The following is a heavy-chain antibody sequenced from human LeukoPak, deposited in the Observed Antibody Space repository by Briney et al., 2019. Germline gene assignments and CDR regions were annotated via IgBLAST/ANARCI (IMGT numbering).Heavy chain of an antibody. CDR2: IYTSENT. D-gene: IGHD2-8*01. V-gene: IGHV4-4*07. CDR3: ARDRCEGYCTSFDS. CDR1: GGYIGSYY. Sequence: SETLSLTCTVSGGYIGSYYWSWIRQPAGKGLEWIGRIYTSENTDYNPSLKSRVTISVDKSKNQFSLRLSSVIAADTAVYFCARDRCEGYCTSFDSWGQGTLVTVSS. J-gene: IGHJ5*01.